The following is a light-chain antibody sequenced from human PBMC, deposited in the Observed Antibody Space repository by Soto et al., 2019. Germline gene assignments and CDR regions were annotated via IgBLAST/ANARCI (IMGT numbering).Light chain of an antibody. Sequence: QSALTQPASVSGSPGQSITISCTGTSSDVGGYKYVSWYQQHPGKAPKLMIYEVSNRPSGVSNRFSGSKSGNTASLTISGLQAEDEADYYCSSYTSSSTQRVFGGGTQLTVL. J-gene: IGLJ3*02. CDR3: SSYTSSSTQRV. V-gene: IGLV2-14*01. CDR2: EVS. CDR1: SSDVGGYKY.